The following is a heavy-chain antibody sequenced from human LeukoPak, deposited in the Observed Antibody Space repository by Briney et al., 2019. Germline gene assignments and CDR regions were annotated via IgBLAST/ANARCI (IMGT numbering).Heavy chain of an antibody. V-gene: IGHV1-8*03. D-gene: IGHD6-13*01. J-gene: IGHJ6*03. CDR3: ARGLRRRFYSSRGHSYYIDV. CDR1: GYTFTSYD. Sequence: ASVKVSCKASGYTFTSYDINWVRRATGQGLEWMGWMNPNSGNTGYAQKFQGRVTITRNTSISTAYMELSSLRSEDTAVYYCARGLRRRFYSSRGHSYYIDVWGKGTTVTVSS. CDR2: MNPNSGNT.